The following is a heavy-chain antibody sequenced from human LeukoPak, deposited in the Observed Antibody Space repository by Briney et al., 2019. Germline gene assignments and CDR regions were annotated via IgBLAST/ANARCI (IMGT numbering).Heavy chain of an antibody. CDR1: GGSISSGSYY. D-gene: IGHD1-26*01. J-gene: IGHJ4*02. CDR2: IYTSGST. V-gene: IGHV4-61*02. Sequence: PSATLSLTCTVSGGSISSGSYYWSWIRQHAGKGLEWIGRIYTSGSTNYNPSLKSRVAISVDTSKNQFSLKLSSVTAADTAVYYCARMGDIDYWGQGTLVTVSS. CDR3: ARMGDIDY.